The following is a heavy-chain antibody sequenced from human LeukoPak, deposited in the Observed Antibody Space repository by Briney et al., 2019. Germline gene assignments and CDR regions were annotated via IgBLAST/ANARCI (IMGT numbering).Heavy chain of an antibody. D-gene: IGHD5-18*01. V-gene: IGHV3-48*04. CDR3: VGGWDTAMVEY. CDR1: GFTFSSYS. J-gene: IGHJ4*02. Sequence: PGGSLRLSCAASGFTFSSYSMNWVRQAPGKGLEWVSYISTSSSTIYYADSVKGRFTISRDNAKNSLHLQMNSLRVEDTAVYYCVGGWDTAMVEYWGQGTLVTVSS. CDR2: ISTSSSTI.